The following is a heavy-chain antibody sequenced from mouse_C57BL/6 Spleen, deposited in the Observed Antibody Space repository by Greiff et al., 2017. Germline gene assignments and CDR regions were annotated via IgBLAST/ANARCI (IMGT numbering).Heavy chain of an antibody. Sequence: VQLQQPGAELVRPGSSVKLSCKASGYTFTSYWMHWVKQRPIQGLEWIGNIDPSDSETHYNQKFKDKATLTVDKSASTAYMQLSSLTSEDSAVYYCARRRGSNAMDYWGQGTSVTVSS. V-gene: IGHV1-52*01. J-gene: IGHJ4*01. CDR2: IDPSDSET. CDR1: GYTFTSYW. D-gene: IGHD1-1*01. CDR3: ARRRGSNAMDY.